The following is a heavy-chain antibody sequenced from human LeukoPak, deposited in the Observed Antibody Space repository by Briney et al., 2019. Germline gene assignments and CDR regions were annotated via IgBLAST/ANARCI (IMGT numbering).Heavy chain of an antibody. CDR2: IWYDGSNK. CDR1: GFTFSSYG. J-gene: IGHJ5*02. V-gene: IGHV3-33*01. D-gene: IGHD3-10*01. CDR3: APTMVRGVISWFDP. Sequence: GGSLRLSCAASGFTFSSYGMHWVRQAPGKGLEWVAVIWYDGSNKYYADSVKGRFTISRDNSKNTLYLQMNSLRAEDTAVYYCAPTMVRGVISWFDPWGQGTLVTVSS.